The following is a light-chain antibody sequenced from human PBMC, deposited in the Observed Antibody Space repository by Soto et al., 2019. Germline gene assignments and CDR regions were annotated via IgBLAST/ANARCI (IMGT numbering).Light chain of an antibody. CDR3: TSHAGSINLV. V-gene: IGLV2-8*01. J-gene: IGLJ2*01. CDR2: EVS. CDR1: SSDIGAYNY. Sequence: QSALTQPPSASGSPGQSVTISCTGTSSDIGAYNYVSWYQQHPGKAPKLMIYEVSKRPSGVPDRFSGSKSGNTASLTVSGLQAEDEAAYYCTSHAGSINLVFGGGTKLTVL.